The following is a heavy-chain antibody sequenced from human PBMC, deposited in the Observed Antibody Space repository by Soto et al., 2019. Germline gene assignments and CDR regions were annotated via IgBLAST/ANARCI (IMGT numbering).Heavy chain of an antibody. J-gene: IGHJ1*01. CDR1: GFTFSGYG. D-gene: IGHD1-7*01. CDR2: ISYDGSNK. Sequence: QVQLVESGGGVVQPGGSLRLSCAASGFTFSGYGMHWVRQAPGKGLEWVAVISYDGSNKYYADSVKGRFTISRDNSKNTLYLQMNSLRAEDTAVYYCARTGNYESEYFQHWGQGTLVTVSS. V-gene: IGHV3-30*03. CDR3: ARTGNYESEYFQH.